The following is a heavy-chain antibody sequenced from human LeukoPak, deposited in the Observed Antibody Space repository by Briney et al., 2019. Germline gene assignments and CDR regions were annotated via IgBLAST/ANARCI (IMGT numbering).Heavy chain of an antibody. J-gene: IGHJ4*02. D-gene: IGHD6-19*01. V-gene: IGHV3-23*01. CDR1: GFTFSTYA. CDR2: VSGSGGGT. Sequence: TGGSLRLSCAASGFTFSTYAMSWVRQAPGKGLEWVSGVSGSGGGTYYADSVKGRFTVSRDNSKNTLHLQMSSLRVVDTAVYYCARGMTVAGTYFDYWGQGTLVTVSS. CDR3: ARGMTVAGTYFDY.